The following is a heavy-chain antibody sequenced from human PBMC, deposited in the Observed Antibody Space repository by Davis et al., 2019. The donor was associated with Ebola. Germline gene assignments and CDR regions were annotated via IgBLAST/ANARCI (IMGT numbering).Heavy chain of an antibody. J-gene: IGHJ3*02. V-gene: IGHV3-7*03. CDR2: IKQDGSEK. CDR1: GFSFSSYW. CDR3: TTSPLWFGERVRAFDI. Sequence: GESLKISCAASGFSFSSYWMSWVRQAPGKGLEWVANIKQDGSEKYYVDSVKGRFTISRDNAKNSLYLQMNSLKTEDTAVYYCTTSPLWFGERVRAFDIWGQGTMVTVSS. D-gene: IGHD3-10*01.